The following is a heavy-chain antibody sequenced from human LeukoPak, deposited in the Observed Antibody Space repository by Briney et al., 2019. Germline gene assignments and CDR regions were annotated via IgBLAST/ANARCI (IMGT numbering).Heavy chain of an antibody. CDR3: ARQQQLGVPDY. Sequence: GESLKISCQGSGYSFTTYWLAWVRQMPGKGLEWMGIIYPGDSDTRDSPSFQGQVTISADKSISTAYLQWSSLKASDTAMYYCARQQQLGVPDYWGQGTLVTVSS. D-gene: IGHD6-13*01. J-gene: IGHJ4*02. CDR2: IYPGDSDT. CDR1: GYSFTTYW. V-gene: IGHV5-51*01.